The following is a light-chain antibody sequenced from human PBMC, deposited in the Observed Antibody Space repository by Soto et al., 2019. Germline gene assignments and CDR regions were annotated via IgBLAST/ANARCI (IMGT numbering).Light chain of an antibody. CDR2: SVS. CDR1: SSDIGAYAS. J-gene: IGLJ1*01. CDR3: SSSTSSSTDV. V-gene: IGLV2-14*03. Sequence: QPVLTQPASVSGSPGQSITISCTGTSSDIGAYASVSWYQQHPDKAPKLIIYSVSHRSSGVSDRFSGSKSGNTASLTISGLHTEDEADYYCSSSTSSSTDVFGTGTKLTVL.